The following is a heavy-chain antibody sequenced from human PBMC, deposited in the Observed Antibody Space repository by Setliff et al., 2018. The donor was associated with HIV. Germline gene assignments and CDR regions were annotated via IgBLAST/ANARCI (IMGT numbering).Heavy chain of an antibody. D-gene: IGHD3-22*01. CDR1: GGSISSFF. Sequence: SETLSLTCTVSGGSISSFFWSWIRQPPGKGLEWIGHTSYSGSTSYNPSLKSRVTISVDTSKNQFSLKLTSVTAADTAVYYCARRRSPPSGFYSKYYMDVWGKGTTVTVSS. J-gene: IGHJ6*03. CDR3: ARRRSPPSGFYSKYYMDV. CDR2: TSYSGST. V-gene: IGHV4-59*08.